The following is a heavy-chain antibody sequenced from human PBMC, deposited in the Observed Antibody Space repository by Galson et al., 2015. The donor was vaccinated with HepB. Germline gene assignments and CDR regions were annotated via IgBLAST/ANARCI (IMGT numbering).Heavy chain of an antibody. D-gene: IGHD5-12*01. CDR3: ARDRPKGGGYDTDAFDI. CDR1: GFTVSSNY. V-gene: IGHV3-53*01. J-gene: IGHJ3*02. CDR2: IYSGGST. Sequence: SLRLSCAASGFTVSSNYMSWVRQAPGKGLEWVSVIYSGGSTYYADSVKGRFTISRDNSKNTLYLQMNSLRAEDTAVYYCARDRPKGGGYDTDAFDIWGQGTMVTVSS.